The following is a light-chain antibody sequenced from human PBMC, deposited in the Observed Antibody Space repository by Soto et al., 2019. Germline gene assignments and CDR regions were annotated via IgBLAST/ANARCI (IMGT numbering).Light chain of an antibody. CDR1: RSNIGAGYD. V-gene: IGLV1-40*01. CDR3: QSYDSSLRFVV. CDR2: GNS. J-gene: IGLJ2*01. Sequence: QSVLTQTPSVSGAPGQRVTISCTGSRSNIGAGYDVHWYQQLPGTAPKLLISGNSNRPSGVPDRFSGSKSGTSASLAITGLQPDDEADYYCQSYDSSLRFVVFGGVTKVTVL.